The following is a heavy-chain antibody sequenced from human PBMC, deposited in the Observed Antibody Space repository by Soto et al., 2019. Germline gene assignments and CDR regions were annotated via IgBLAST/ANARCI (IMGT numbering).Heavy chain of an antibody. Sequence: QPGGSLRLSCAASGFTFSNYIMHWVRQAPGKGLEWVAVISYDGSNKYYADSVKGRFTISRDNSKNTLYLQMNSLRAEYTAVYYCAKDIREGGQLDYWGQGTLVTVSS. D-gene: IGHD3-3*02. V-gene: IGHV3-30*18. CDR1: GFTFSNYI. CDR2: ISYDGSNK. CDR3: AKDIREGGQLDY. J-gene: IGHJ4*02.